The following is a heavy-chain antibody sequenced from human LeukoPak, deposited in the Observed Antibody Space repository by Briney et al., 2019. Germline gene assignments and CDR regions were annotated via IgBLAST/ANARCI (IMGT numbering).Heavy chain of an antibody. J-gene: IGHJ4*02. V-gene: IGHV3-48*01. CDR1: GFTVSSNY. CDR2: ISSSSSTI. CDR3: AREEVIDEYYFDY. Sequence: GGSLRLSCAASGFTVSSNYMSWVRQAPGKGLEWVSYISSSSSTIYYADPVKGRFTISRDNAKNSLYLQMNSLRAEDTAVYYCAREEVIDEYYFDYWGQGTLVTVSS.